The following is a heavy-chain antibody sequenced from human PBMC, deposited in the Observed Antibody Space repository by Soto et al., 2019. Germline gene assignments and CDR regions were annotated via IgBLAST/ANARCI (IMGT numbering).Heavy chain of an antibody. Sequence: GGSLRLSCAASGFTFISYAMHWVRRAPGKGLEWVAVISYDGSNKYYADSVKGRFIISRDNSKNTVYLQLNGLGAEDTAVYYCYAVDTSGYYLDYWGQGTVVTVSS. J-gene: IGHJ4*02. CDR3: YAVDTSGYYLDY. V-gene: IGHV3-30-3*02. CDR2: ISYDGSNK. CDR1: GFTFISYA. D-gene: IGHD6-25*01.